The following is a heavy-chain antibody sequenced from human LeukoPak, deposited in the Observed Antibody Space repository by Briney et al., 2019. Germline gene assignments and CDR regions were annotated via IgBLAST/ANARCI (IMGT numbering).Heavy chain of an antibody. Sequence: GGSLRLSCAASGFTFSSYSMNWVRQAPGKGLEWVSYISSSSSTIYYADSVKGRFIISRDNAKNTLYLQMNSLRAEDTAVYYCARVNGGYESIGMDYWGQGTLVTVSS. CDR2: ISSSSSTI. CDR3: ARVNGGYESIGMDY. V-gene: IGHV3-48*04. D-gene: IGHD5-12*01. CDR1: GFTFSSYS. J-gene: IGHJ4*02.